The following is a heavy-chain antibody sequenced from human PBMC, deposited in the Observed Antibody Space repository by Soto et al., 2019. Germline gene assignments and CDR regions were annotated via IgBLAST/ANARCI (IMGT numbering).Heavy chain of an antibody. Sequence: GESLKISCKGPGYSFTSYWIGWVRQMPGKGLEWMGIIYPGDSDTRYSPSFQGQVTISADKSISTAYLQWSSLKASDTAMYYCARSYYDFWSGNAAYYYYYMDVWGKGTTVTVSS. J-gene: IGHJ6*03. CDR3: ARSYYDFWSGNAAYYYYYMDV. CDR1: GYSFTSYW. V-gene: IGHV5-51*01. D-gene: IGHD3-3*01. CDR2: IYPGDSDT.